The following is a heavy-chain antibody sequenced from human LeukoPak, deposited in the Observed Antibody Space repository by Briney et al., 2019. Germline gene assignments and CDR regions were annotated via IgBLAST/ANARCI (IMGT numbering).Heavy chain of an antibody. D-gene: IGHD6-13*01. CDR2: INPNSGGT. J-gene: IGHJ4*02. V-gene: IGHV1-2*02. CDR1: VYTFTVYY. Sequence: GASVNVSCKASVYTFTVYYMHWVRQAPGQGLEWMGWINPNSGGTNYAQKFQGRVTMTRDTCISTAYMELSRLRSDDTAVYYCARWYSSSCIDYWGQGTLVTVSS. CDR3: ARWYSSSCIDY.